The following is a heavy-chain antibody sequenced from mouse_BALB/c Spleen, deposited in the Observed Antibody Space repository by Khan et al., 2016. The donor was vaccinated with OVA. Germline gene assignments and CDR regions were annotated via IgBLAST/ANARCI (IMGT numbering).Heavy chain of an antibody. V-gene: IGHV1S136*01. J-gene: IGHJ3*01. CDR3: LRSLYYYGSAYEGFAY. CDR1: GYTFTSYV. CDR2: ISPNSDGS. Sequence: VQLQQSGPELVKPGASVKMSCKASGYTFTSYVMHWVKQKPGQGLEWIGYISPNSDGSKYNEKFRGQAPLTSDKSSSTAYLELSRLTSEDSAVEYCLRSLYYYGSAYEGFAYWGQGTLVTVSA. D-gene: IGHD1-1*01.